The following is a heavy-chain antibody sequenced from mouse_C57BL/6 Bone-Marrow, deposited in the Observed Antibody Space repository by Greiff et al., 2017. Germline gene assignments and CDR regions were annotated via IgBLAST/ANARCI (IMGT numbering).Heavy chain of an antibody. CDR2: IDPNSGGT. CDR3: ARGNGSPGWYFDV. V-gene: IGHV1-72*01. D-gene: IGHD1-1*01. Sequence: GLEWIGRIDPNSGGTKYNEKFKSKATLTVDKPSSTAYMQLSSLTSEDSAVYYCARGNGSPGWYFDVWGTGPTVTVSS. J-gene: IGHJ1*03.